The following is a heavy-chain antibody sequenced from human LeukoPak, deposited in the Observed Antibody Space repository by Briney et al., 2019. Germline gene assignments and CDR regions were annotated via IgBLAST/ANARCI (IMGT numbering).Heavy chain of an antibody. CDR1: GYTFTGYY. CDR2: INPNSGGT. V-gene: IGHV1-2*02. D-gene: IGHD2-15*01. Sequence: ASVKVSCKASGYTFTGYYMHWVRQAPGQGLEWMGWINPNSGGTKYAQKFQGRVTMTSDASNSTAYMELSSLRSDDTAVYYCASRPDQHLLYYFDYWGQGALVTVSS. J-gene: IGHJ4*02. CDR3: ASRPDQHLLYYFDY.